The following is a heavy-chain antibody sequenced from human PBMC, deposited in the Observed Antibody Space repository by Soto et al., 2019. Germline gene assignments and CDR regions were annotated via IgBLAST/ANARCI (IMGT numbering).Heavy chain of an antibody. J-gene: IGHJ4*02. Sequence: QVQLVQSGAEVKKPGSSVKVSCKASGGIFSTYAISWLRQAPGQGLEWMGGIIPIFGTPNYAQRIQGRVTITADESTTTSYTELSRLKSEDTAVYYCARDRDDYGSGNYNNRIDFWGQGTLVTVSS. CDR2: IIPIFGTP. V-gene: IGHV1-69*01. CDR1: GGIFSTYA. D-gene: IGHD3-10*01. CDR3: ARDRDDYGSGNYNNRIDF.